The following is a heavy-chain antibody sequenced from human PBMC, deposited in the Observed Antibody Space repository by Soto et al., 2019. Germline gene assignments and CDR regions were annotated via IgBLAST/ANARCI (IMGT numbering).Heavy chain of an antibody. D-gene: IGHD5-12*01. J-gene: IGHJ6*03. V-gene: IGHV1-8*01. Sequence: GASVKVSCKASGYTFTSYDINWVRQATGQGLEWMGWMNPNSGNTGYAQKFQGRVTMTRNTSISTAYMELSSLRSEDTAVYYCASPLRGYRGYDYYYYMAVWGKGTTVTVSS. CDR2: MNPNSGNT. CDR1: GYTFTSYD. CDR3: ASPLRGYRGYDYYYYMAV.